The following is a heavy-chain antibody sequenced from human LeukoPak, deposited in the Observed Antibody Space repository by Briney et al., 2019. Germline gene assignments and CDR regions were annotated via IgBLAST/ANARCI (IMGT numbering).Heavy chain of an antibody. CDR3: ARERDYDILTGYYSGYFQH. CDR1: GGTFSSYA. J-gene: IGHJ1*01. CDR2: IIPILGIA. V-gene: IGHV1-69*04. Sequence: ASVKVSCKASGGTFSSYAISWVRQAPGQGLEWMGRIIPILGIANYAQKFQGRVTITADKSTSTAYMELSSLRSEDTAVYYCARERDYDILTGYYSGYFQHWGQGTLVTVSS. D-gene: IGHD3-9*01.